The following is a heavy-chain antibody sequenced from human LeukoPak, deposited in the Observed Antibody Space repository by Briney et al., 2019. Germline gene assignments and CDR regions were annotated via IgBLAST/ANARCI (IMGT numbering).Heavy chain of an antibody. J-gene: IGHJ4*02. CDR3: VRDNPRQQGFAY. CDR1: GFSFSDSV. Sequence: GGFLRLSCVASGFSFSDSVIHWVRQAPGKGLEWVAVISHDVKTTYYADSAKGRFTISRDNAKNSLYLQMNSLRAEDTAVYYCVRDNPRQQGFAYWGQGTLVTVSS. CDR2: ISHDVKTT. D-gene: IGHD6-13*01. V-gene: IGHV3-30*04.